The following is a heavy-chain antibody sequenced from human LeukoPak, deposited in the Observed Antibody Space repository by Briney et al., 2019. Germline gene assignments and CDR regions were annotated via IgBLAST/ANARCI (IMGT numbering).Heavy chain of an antibody. J-gene: IGHJ4*02. V-gene: IGHV3-30-3*01. Sequence: GGSLRLSCAASGFTFSSYAMHWVRQAPGKGLEWVAVISYDGSNKYYADSVKGRFTISRDNSKNTLYLQMNSLRAEDTAVYYCARDFDYWGQGTLVTVSS. CDR3: ARDFDY. CDR2: ISYDGSNK. CDR1: GFTFSSYA.